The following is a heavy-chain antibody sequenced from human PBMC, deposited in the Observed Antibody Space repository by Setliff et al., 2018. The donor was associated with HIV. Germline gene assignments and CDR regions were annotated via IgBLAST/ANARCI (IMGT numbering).Heavy chain of an antibody. J-gene: IGHJ4*02. CDR2: IIPIFGTA. CDR1: GGTFSSYA. D-gene: IGHD3-10*01. V-gene: IGHV1-69*06. Sequence: GASVKVSCKASGGTFSSYAISWVRQAPGQGLEWMGGIIPIFGTANYAQKFQGRVTITADKSTSTAYMELSSLRSEDTAVYYCARDHYGSGSYSYFDYWGQGTLVTVSS. CDR3: ARDHYGSGSYSYFDY.